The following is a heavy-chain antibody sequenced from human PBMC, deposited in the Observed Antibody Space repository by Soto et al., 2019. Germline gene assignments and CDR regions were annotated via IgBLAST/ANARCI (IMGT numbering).Heavy chain of an antibody. CDR2: ISHSGIT. V-gene: IGHV4-4*02. CDR1: GDSISRSHW. D-gene: IGHD3-22*01. J-gene: IGHJ4*02. Sequence: QVQLQESCPGLVRPSGALSVTCAVSGDSISRSHWWSWVRQSPGKGLEWIGEISHSGITNYNPSLKSRVTISGDKSKNQLSLKLTSVTAADTAVYYCVIVRYDRSGFDHWGQGTLVSVSS. CDR3: VIVRYDRSGFDH.